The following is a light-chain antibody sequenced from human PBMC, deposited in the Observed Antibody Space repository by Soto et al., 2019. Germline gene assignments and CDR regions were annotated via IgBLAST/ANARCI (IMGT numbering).Light chain of an antibody. Sequence: EIVMTQSPATLSVSPGERATLSCRASQSVFSSLAWYQQRPGQAPRLLNYGSATRATGIPDRFSGSGSGTEFTLTISSLQSEDSAVYYCQQYHSWPAFGQGTKVDIK. CDR1: QSVFSS. CDR3: QQYHSWPA. J-gene: IGKJ1*01. CDR2: GSA. V-gene: IGKV3-15*01.